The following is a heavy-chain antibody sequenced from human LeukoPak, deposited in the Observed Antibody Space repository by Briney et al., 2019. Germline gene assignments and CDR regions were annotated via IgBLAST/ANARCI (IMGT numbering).Heavy chain of an antibody. J-gene: IGHJ4*02. CDR2: INSDSSIM. V-gene: IGHV3-21*01. CDR3: IRDLFDDYSLDY. D-gene: IGHD3-16*01. CDR1: GFTFSSYS. Sequence: GGSLRLSCAVSGFTFSSYSINCVRQAPGKGLEWVSSINSDSSIMYYAESVKGRFTISRDNARNSLYLQMNSLRAEDTAVYYCIRDLFDDYSLDYWGQGALVTVSS.